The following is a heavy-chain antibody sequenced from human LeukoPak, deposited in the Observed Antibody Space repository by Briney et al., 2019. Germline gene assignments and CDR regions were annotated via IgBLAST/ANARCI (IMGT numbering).Heavy chain of an antibody. J-gene: IGHJ4*02. CDR3: AKVSGSSSE. CDR2: ISYDGSNK. Sequence: GGSLRLSCAASGFTFSSYGMHWVRQAPGKGLEWVAVISYDGSNKYYADSVKGRFTISRDNSKNTLYLQMNSLRAEDTAVYYCAKVSGSSSEWGQGTLVTVSS. D-gene: IGHD1-26*01. V-gene: IGHV3-30*18. CDR1: GFTFSSYG.